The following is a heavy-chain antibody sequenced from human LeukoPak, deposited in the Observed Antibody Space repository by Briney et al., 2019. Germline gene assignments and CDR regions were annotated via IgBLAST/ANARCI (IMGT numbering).Heavy chain of an antibody. J-gene: IGHJ6*02. D-gene: IGHD2-21*02. V-gene: IGHV3-30-3*01. Sequence: GRSLRPSCAASGFTFSSYAMHWVRQAPGKGLEWVAVISYDGSNKYYADSVKGRFTISRDNSKNTLYLQMNSLRAEDTAVYYCARVYCGGDCYSPNYYYYYGMDVWGQGTTVTVSS. CDR2: ISYDGSNK. CDR3: ARVYCGGDCYSPNYYYYYGMDV. CDR1: GFTFSSYA.